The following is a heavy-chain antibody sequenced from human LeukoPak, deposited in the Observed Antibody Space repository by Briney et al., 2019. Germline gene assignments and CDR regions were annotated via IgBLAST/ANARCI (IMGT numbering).Heavy chain of an antibody. V-gene: IGHV3-23*01. CDR3: ARDPFAH. Sequence: GGSLRLSCAASGFTFSSYAMNWVRQTPGRGLEWVSGISGGGGSTYYADSVRGRFTISRDNSKNTLYLQMNSLRAEDTAVYYCARDPFAHWGQGTMVTVSS. D-gene: IGHD3-3*02. J-gene: IGHJ3*01. CDR1: GFTFSSYA. CDR2: ISGGGGST.